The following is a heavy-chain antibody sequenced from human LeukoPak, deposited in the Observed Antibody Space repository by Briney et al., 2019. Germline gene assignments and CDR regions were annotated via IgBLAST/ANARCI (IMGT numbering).Heavy chain of an antibody. CDR2: ISYDGSNK. D-gene: IGHD6-19*01. J-gene: IGHJ4*02. CDR3: ARDRHIASGWYQTAMDFDY. Sequence: PGRSLRLSCAASGFTFSSYAMHWVRQAPGKGLEWVAVISYDGSNKYYADSVKGRFTISRDNSKNTLYLQMNSLRAEDTAVYYCARDRHIASGWYQTAMDFDYWGQGTLVTVSS. CDR1: GFTFSSYA. V-gene: IGHV3-30*04.